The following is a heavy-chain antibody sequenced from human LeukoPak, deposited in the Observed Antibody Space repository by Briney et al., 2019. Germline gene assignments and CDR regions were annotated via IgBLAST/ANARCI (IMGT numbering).Heavy chain of an antibody. J-gene: IGHJ4*02. CDR1: GFTFSNAW. D-gene: IGHD6-19*01. CDR3: TTDGEQWLGPGDY. CDR2: IKSKTDGGTT. V-gene: IGHV3-15*01. Sequence: GGSLRLSCAASGFTFSNAWMSWVRQAPGKGLEWVGRIKSKTDGGTTDYAAPVKGRFTISRDDSKNTLYLQMNSVKTEDTAVYYCTTDGEQWLGPGDYWGQGTLVTVSS.